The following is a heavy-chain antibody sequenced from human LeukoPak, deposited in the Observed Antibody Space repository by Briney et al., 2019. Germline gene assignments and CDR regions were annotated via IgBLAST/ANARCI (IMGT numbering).Heavy chain of an antibody. D-gene: IGHD6-13*01. CDR3: ARDRGIGDH. V-gene: IGHV3-48*03. J-gene: IGHJ4*02. Sequence: GGSLRLSCAASGFTFSRYDMNWVRQAPGKGLEWVSYISSSGRTTYSADSVKGRFTTSRDNAKNSLYLQMNSLRAEDTAVYYCARDRGIGDHWGQGTLVTVSS. CDR1: GFTFSRYD. CDR2: ISSSGRTT.